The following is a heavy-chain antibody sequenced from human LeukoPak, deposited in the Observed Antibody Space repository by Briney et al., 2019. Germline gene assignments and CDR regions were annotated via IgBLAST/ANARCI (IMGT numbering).Heavy chain of an antibody. CDR3: AKDSPTGTTSNY. V-gene: IGHV3-23*01. Sequence: ETLSLTCTVSGGSISSGDYYWSWVRQAPGKGLEWVSAISGSGGSTYYADSVKGRFTISRDNSKNTLYLQMNSLRAVDTAVYYCAKDSPTGTTSNYWGQGTLVTVSS. D-gene: IGHD1-1*01. J-gene: IGHJ4*02. CDR1: GGSISSGDYY. CDR2: ISGSGGST.